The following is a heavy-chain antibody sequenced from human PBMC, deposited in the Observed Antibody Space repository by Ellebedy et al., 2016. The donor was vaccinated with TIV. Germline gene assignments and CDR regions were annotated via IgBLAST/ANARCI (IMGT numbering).Heavy chain of an antibody. CDR1: GFRFSSYS. CDR2: ISSSSSTI. V-gene: IGHV3-48*01. J-gene: IGHJ2*01. Sequence: GGSLRLSCAASGFRFSSYSMNWVRQAPGKGLEWVSYISSSSSTIYYADSVKGRFTISRDNSKNTLYLQMNSLRVEDTAIYYCARDRITGVGMWYFDLWGRGTLVTVSS. CDR3: ARDRITGVGMWYFDL. D-gene: IGHD1-14*01.